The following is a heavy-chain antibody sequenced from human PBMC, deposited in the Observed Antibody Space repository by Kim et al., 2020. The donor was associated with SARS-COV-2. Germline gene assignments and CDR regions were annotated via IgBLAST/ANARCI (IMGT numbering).Heavy chain of an antibody. Sequence: GGSLRLSCAASGFTFSSYDMHWVRQATGKGLEWVSAIGTAGDTYYPGSVKGRFTISRENAKNSLYLQMNSLRAGDTAVYYCARVLFLRFGEGLGYWGQGTLVTVSS. D-gene: IGHD3-10*01. J-gene: IGHJ4*02. CDR3: ARVLFLRFGEGLGY. CDR2: IGTAGDT. CDR1: GFTFSSYD. V-gene: IGHV3-13*01.